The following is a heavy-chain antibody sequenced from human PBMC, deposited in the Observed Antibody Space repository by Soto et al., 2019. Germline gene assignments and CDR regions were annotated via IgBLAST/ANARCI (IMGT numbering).Heavy chain of an antibody. CDR2: ITGSGADT. Sequence: EVQLLVSGGGLVQPGGSLRLTCAASGFTFPSYVMSWARQAPGKGLEWVSTITGSGADTYYADSVRGRFTISRDNSKSTRYMEMNSLRADDTAVYYCAKRQLSGGPFHTWGQGTMVTVSS. V-gene: IGHV3-23*01. CDR1: GFTFPSYV. J-gene: IGHJ3*02. CDR3: AKRQLSGGPFHT. D-gene: IGHD1-1*01.